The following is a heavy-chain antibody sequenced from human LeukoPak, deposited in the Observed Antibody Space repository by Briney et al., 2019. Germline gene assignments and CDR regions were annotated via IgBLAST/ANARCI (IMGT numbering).Heavy chain of an antibody. CDR1: GGTFSSYT. V-gene: IGHV1-69*02. CDR2: IIPILGIA. D-gene: IGHD2-2*01. J-gene: IGHJ5*02. CDR3: ARVPAARDNWFDP. Sequence: SVKVSCKASGGTFSSYTISWVGQATGQGLAWVGRIIPILGIATYAQKFQGRVTITADKSTSTAYMELSSLRSEDTAVYYCARVPAARDNWFDPWGQGTLVTVSS.